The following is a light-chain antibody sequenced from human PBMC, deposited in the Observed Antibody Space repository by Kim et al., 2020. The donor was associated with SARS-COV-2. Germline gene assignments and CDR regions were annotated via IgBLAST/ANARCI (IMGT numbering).Light chain of an antibody. Sequence: QSALTQPRSVSGSPGQSVTISCTGSYSDIGDYDFVSWYQQHPGQAPKLIIYDVNERPSGVPDRFSGSKSGNTASLTISGLQAEDEADYHCSSFASTNTLFGGGTRLTVL. CDR3: SSFASTNTL. J-gene: IGLJ2*01. V-gene: IGLV2-11*01. CDR2: DVN. CDR1: YSDIGDYDF.